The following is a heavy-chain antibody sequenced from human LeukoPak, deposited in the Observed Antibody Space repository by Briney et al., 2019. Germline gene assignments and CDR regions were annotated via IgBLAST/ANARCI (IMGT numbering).Heavy chain of an antibody. Sequence: PGGPLRLSCAASGFAFSDYYMSWIGKAPGKGLGWFSYISGDGSTIYYADPVKGRFTISRANSKKSLYLQMNSLRAEDTAVYFCARDDYDFWSGHYWFDPWGQGTLVTVSS. V-gene: IGHV3-11*04. D-gene: IGHD3-3*01. CDR2: ISGDGSTI. CDR1: GFAFSDYY. J-gene: IGHJ5*02. CDR3: ARDDYDFWSGHYWFDP.